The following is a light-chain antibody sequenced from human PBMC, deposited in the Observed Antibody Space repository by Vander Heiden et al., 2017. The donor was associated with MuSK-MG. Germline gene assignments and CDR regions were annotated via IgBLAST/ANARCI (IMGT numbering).Light chain of an antibody. Sequence: QSALTQPASVSGSTGQWITISCTGTCSDVGGYNYVCSYQQHPGTATKLMIDDISNRPSGVSNRCASSKSGTTASPTTSGLQAEDAAYYYCTSDTSSSTYVFGTGTKVTVL. CDR2: DIS. V-gene: IGLV2-14*01. CDR1: CSDVGGYNY. CDR3: TSDTSSSTYV. J-gene: IGLJ1*01.